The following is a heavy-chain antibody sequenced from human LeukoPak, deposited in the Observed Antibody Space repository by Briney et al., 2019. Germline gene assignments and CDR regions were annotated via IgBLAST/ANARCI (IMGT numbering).Heavy chain of an antibody. Sequence: PGGSLRLSCAASGFTVSSNYMSWVRQAPGKGLEWVSVIYSDGRTYYAGSVKGRFTISRDNSKNALYLETNSLRAEDTAVYYCAREEGDPPRDYYYGMDVWGQGTTVTVSS. CDR3: AREEGDPPRDYYYGMDV. CDR1: GFTVSSNY. J-gene: IGHJ6*02. D-gene: IGHD2-21*02. CDR2: IYSDGRT. V-gene: IGHV3-53*01.